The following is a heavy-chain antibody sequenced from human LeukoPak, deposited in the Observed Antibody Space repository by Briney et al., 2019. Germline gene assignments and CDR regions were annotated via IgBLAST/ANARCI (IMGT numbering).Heavy chain of an antibody. CDR1: GFTFSSYS. Sequence: GGSLRLSCAASGFTFSSYSMNWVRQAPGKGLEWVSYISSSSTTIYYADSVKGRFTISRDNAKNSLYLQMISLRAEDTAVYYCASDYYGSGSYYNSDYWGQGTLVTVSS. CDR2: ISSSSTTI. D-gene: IGHD3-10*01. J-gene: IGHJ4*02. V-gene: IGHV3-48*01. CDR3: ASDYYGSGSYYNSDY.